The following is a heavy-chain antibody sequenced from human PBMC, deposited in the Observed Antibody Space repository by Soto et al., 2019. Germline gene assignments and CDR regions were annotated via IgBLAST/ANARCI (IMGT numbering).Heavy chain of an antibody. J-gene: IGHJ6*02. CDR2: ISAYNGNT. CDR1: GYTFTSYG. CDR3: ARVTVPSPGENYYGMDV. V-gene: IGHV1-18*01. Sequence: ASVKVSCKASGYTFTSYGISWVRQAPGQGLEWMGWISAYNGNTNYAQKLQGRVTMTTDTSTSTAHMELRSLRSDDTAVYYCARVTVPSPGENYYGMDVWGQGTTVTVSS. D-gene: IGHD4-17*01.